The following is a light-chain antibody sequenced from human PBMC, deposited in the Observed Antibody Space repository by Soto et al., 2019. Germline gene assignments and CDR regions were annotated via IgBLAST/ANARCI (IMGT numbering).Light chain of an antibody. CDR2: AAS. Sequence: DIQMTQSPSSVSASVGDRVTITCRASQGSSSWLAWYQQKPGKAPTLLIYAASSLQSGVPSRFSGSGSGTDFTLTISSLQPEDFATYSCQQPNSFPWTFGQGTKVELK. CDR3: QQPNSFPWT. V-gene: IGKV1-12*02. J-gene: IGKJ1*01. CDR1: QGSSSW.